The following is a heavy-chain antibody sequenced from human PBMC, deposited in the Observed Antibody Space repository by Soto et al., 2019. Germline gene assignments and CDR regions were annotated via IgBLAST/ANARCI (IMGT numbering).Heavy chain of an antibody. CDR3: ARQPPDNNYYYYYYMGV. CDR1: GDSIDIYY. V-gene: IGHV4-59*08. CDR2: IHYSGST. Sequence: PSETLSLTCTVSGDSIDIYYWTWIRQPPGKGLEWIGYIHYSGSTNYNPSPKSRVIISVDMSKNQFSLKLNSVTAADTAVYYCARQPPDNNYYYYYYMGVWGKGTTVTVSS. J-gene: IGHJ6*03.